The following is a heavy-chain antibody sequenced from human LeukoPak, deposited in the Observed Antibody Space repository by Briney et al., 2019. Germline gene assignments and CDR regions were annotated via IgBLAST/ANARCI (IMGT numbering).Heavy chain of an antibody. D-gene: IGHD6-19*01. CDR3: ATRTNSSGWTYYYCGMDV. CDR2: IIPIFGTA. CDR1: GGTFSSYA. V-gene: IGHV1-69*13. J-gene: IGHJ6*04. Sequence: SVKVSCKASGGTFSSYAISWVRQAPGQGLEWMGGIIPIFGTANYAQKFQGRVTITADESTSTAYMELSSLRSEDTAVYYCATRTNSSGWTYYYCGMDVWGKGTTVTVSS.